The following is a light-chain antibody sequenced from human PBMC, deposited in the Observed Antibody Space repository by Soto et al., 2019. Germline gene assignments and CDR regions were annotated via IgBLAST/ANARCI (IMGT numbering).Light chain of an antibody. CDR2: SNN. CDR3: AAWDGSLNGWV. V-gene: IGLV1-44*01. Sequence: QSVLTQPPSASGTPGQRVTISCSGSSSNIGRDTVNWYQQLPGMAPKLLIYSNNRQPSGVPDRFSGSKSGTSASLAISGLQFEDEADYYCAAWDGSLNGWVFGGGTQLTVL. CDR1: SSNIGRDT. J-gene: IGLJ3*02.